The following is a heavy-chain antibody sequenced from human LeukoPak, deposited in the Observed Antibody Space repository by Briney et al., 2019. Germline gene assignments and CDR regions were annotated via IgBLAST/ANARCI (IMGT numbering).Heavy chain of an antibody. Sequence: GGSLRLSCATSGFPFSVFSMNWVRQAPGKGLEWVSSISGNSQYIVYADSLRGRFTISRDNVESSLYLQINSLRAEDTAVYYCATHGDSSGYYSDSWGQGTLVTVSS. D-gene: IGHD3-22*01. CDR2: ISGNSQYI. V-gene: IGHV3-21*01. CDR3: ATHGDSSGYYSDS. J-gene: IGHJ4*02. CDR1: GFPFSVFS.